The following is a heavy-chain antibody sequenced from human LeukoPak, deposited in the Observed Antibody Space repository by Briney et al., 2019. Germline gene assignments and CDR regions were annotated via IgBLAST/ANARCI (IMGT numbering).Heavy chain of an antibody. CDR1: GFTFSSYA. Sequence: GGSLRLSCAASGFTFSSYAMSWVRQAPGKGLEWVSGISGTGGNTYYADSVKGRFTISRDNSKNTLYLQMNSLRAEDTAVYYCARLVSPIDAFDIWGQGTMVTVSS. CDR3: ARLVSPIDAFDI. D-gene: IGHD2-8*01. CDR2: ISGTGGNT. V-gene: IGHV3-23*01. J-gene: IGHJ3*02.